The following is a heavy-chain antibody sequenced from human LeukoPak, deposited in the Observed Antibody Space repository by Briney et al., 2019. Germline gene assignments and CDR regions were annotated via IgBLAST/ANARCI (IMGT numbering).Heavy chain of an antibody. J-gene: IGHJ4*02. Sequence: PGGSLRLSCAASGFTFSSYSMNWVRQAPGKGLEWVALISYDGSNKYYADSVKGRFTISRDNSKNTLYLQMNSLRVEDTAMYYCAKDRSSSWTWTIDYWGQGTLVTVSS. D-gene: IGHD6-13*01. V-gene: IGHV3-30*18. CDR3: AKDRSSSWTWTIDY. CDR2: ISYDGSNK. CDR1: GFTFSSYS.